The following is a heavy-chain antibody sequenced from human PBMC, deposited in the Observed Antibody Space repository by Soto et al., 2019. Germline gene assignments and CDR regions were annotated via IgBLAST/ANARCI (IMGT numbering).Heavy chain of an antibody. CDR2: ISYDGSNK. J-gene: IGHJ6*02. CDR3: AKGPYDSCGYDDYYGMDV. CDR1: GFTFSSYG. V-gene: IGHV3-30*18. D-gene: IGHD3-22*01. Sequence: QVQLVESGGGVVQPGRSLRLSCAASGFTFSSYGMHWVRQAPGKGLEWVAVISYDGSNKYYADSVKGRFTISRDNSKNTLYLQMNSLRAEDTAVYYCAKGPYDSCGYDDYYGMDVWGQGTTVTVSS.